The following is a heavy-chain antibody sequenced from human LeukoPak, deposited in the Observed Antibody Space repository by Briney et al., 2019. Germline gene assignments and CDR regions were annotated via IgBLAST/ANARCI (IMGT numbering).Heavy chain of an antibody. D-gene: IGHD5-12*01. Sequence: GGSLRLSCAASEFSVGSNYMTWVRQAPGKGLEWVSVIYSGGSTYYADSVKGRFSISRDNSKNTLYLQMNSLRAEDTAVYYCARGLNSVDIVATIRGDTFDIWGQGTMVTVSS. V-gene: IGHV3-53*01. CDR3: ARGLNSVDIVATIRGDTFDI. CDR1: EFSVGSNY. J-gene: IGHJ3*02. CDR2: IYSGGST.